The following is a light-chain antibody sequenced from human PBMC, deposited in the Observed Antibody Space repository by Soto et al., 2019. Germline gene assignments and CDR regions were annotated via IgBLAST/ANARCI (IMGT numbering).Light chain of an antibody. V-gene: IGLV2-11*01. CDR3: CSYAGSYPLV. Sequence: QSALTQPRSVSGSPGQSVTLSFTGTSSDVGGYNYVSWYQQHPGKAHKLMIYDVSKRPSGVPDRFSGSKSGNTASLTISGLQAEDEADYYCCSYAGSYPLVFGGGTKVTVL. CDR2: DVS. CDR1: SSDVGGYNY. J-gene: IGLJ2*01.